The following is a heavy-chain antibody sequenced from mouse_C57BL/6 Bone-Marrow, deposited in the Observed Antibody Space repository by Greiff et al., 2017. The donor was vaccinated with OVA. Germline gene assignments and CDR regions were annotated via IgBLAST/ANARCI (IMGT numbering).Heavy chain of an antibody. J-gene: IGHJ4*01. CDR1: GFSLTSYG. D-gene: IGHD2-3*01. V-gene: IGHV2-5*01. CDR3: AKIWLLPYYYAMDY. Sequence: VQGVESGPGLVQPSQSLSITCTVSGFSLTSYGVHWVRQSPGKGLEWLGVIWRGGSTDYNAAFMSSLSITKDNSKSQVFFKMNSLQADDTAIYYCAKIWLLPYYYAMDYWGQGTSVTVSS. CDR2: IWRGGST.